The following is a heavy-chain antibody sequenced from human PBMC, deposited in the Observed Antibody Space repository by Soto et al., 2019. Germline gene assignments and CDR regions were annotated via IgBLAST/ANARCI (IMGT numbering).Heavy chain of an antibody. CDR1: GFTVSGNY. CDR2: IYSGGST. V-gene: IGHV3-66*01. CDR3: ARSITGTSDY. D-gene: IGHD1-20*01. J-gene: IGHJ4*02. Sequence: GGSLRLSCAASGFTVSGNYMTWVRQTPGKGLEWVSVIYSGGSTYYADSVKGRFTISRDNSKNTVYLQMDSLRAEDTAVYYCARSITGTSDYWGQGTLVTVSS.